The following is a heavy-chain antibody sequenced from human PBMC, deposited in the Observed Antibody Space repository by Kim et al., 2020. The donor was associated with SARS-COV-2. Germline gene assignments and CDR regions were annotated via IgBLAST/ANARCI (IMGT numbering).Heavy chain of an antibody. CDR1: DDSINTNKW. Sequence: SETLSLTCTISDDSINTNKWWSWVRQPPGKGPEWIGEIHHDGRTNYYPSLKSRVTISVDKSRNQFFLRLYSMTAADTAVYFCARRVWDGPFDIWGRGTLVTVSS. D-gene: IGHD3-16*01. CDR3: ARRVWDGPFDI. J-gene: IGHJ4*02. CDR2: IHHDGRT. V-gene: IGHV4-4*02.